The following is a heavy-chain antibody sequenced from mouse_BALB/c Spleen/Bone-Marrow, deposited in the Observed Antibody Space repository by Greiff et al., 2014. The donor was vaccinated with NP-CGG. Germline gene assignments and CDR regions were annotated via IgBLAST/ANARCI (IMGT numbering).Heavy chain of an antibody. CDR2: ISSGGTNT. CDR1: GFTFSSYG. V-gene: IGHV5-6*01. CDR3: TRRGIYDERTAMDY. D-gene: IGHD2-12*01. J-gene: IGHJ4*01. Sequence: EVQRVESGGDLVKPGGSLKLSCAASGFTFSSYGMSWVRQTPGKRLEWVATISSGGTNTYYPDSVKGRFTISRDNAKNTLYLQMSSLKSEDTAMYYCTRRGIYDERTAMDYWGQGTSVTVSS.